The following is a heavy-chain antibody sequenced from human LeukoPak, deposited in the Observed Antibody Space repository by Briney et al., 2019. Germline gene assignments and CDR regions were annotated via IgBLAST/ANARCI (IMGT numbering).Heavy chain of an antibody. J-gene: IGHJ4*02. CDR1: GYTFTSYF. V-gene: IGHV1-46*01. Sequence: ASVKVSCKASGYTFTSYFMHWVRQAPGQGLEWMGIINPSGGSTSYAQKFQGRVTITADESTSTAYMELSSLRSEDTAVYYCARWCIVESTYYYDSSGYYRRTSWYYFDYWGQGTLVTVSS. CDR3: ARWCIVESTYYYDSSGYYRRTSWYYFDY. D-gene: IGHD3-22*01. CDR2: INPSGGST.